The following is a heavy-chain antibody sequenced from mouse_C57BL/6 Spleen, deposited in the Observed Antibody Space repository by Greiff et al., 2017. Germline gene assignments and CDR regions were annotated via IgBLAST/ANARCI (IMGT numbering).Heavy chain of an antibody. CDR2: ISSGSSTI. V-gene: IGHV5-17*01. CDR1: GFTFSDYG. CDR3: ARTTTDPLDY. J-gene: IGHJ2*01. Sequence: DVKLVESGGGLVKPGGSLKLSCAASGFTFSDYGMHWVRQAPERGLEWVAYISSGSSTIYYADTVKGRFTISRDNAKNTLFLQMTSLRSEDTAMYYCARTTTDPLDYWGQGTTLTVSS. D-gene: IGHD1-1*01.